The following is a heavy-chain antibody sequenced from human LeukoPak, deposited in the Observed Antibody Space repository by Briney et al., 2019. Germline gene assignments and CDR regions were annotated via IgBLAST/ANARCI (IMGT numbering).Heavy chain of an antibody. J-gene: IGHJ5*02. D-gene: IGHD6-13*01. CDR3: ARASAAAAPARGWFDP. CDR1: GYTFTSYG. V-gene: IGHV1-18*01. CDR2: ISAYNGNT. Sequence: ASVKVSCKASGYTFTSYGISWVRQAPGQGLEWMGWISAYNGNTNYAQKLQGRVTVTTDTSTSTAYMELRSLRSDDTAVYYCARASAAAAPARGWFDPWGQGTLVTVSS.